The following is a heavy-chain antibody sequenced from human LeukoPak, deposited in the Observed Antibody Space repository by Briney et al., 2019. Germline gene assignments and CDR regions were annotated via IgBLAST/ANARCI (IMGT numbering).Heavy chain of an antibody. V-gene: IGHV3-23*01. Sequence: GGSLRLSCAASGFTFSSYAMSWVRQAPGKGLEWVSAISGSGGSTYYADSVKGRFTISRDDSKNTLYLQMNSLRAEDTAVYYCAKGSGSGSYWGVYFDYWGQGTLVTVSS. CDR2: ISGSGGST. CDR3: AKGSGSGSYWGVYFDY. J-gene: IGHJ4*02. CDR1: GFTFSSYA. D-gene: IGHD3-10*01.